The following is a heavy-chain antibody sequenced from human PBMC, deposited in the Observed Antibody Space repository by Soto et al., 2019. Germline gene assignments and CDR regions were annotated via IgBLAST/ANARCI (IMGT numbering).Heavy chain of an antibody. D-gene: IGHD3-22*01. CDR3: ARADDSSGYWFDP. CDR2: IYYSGST. J-gene: IGHJ5*02. CDR1: GGSISSGGYY. Sequence: QVQLQESGPGLVKPSQTLSLTCTVSGGSISSGGYYWSWIRQHPGKGLEWIGYIYYSGSTYYNPSLKSGVTISVDTSKNQFSLKLSSVTAADTAVYYCARADDSSGYWFDPWGQGTLVTVSS. V-gene: IGHV4-31*03.